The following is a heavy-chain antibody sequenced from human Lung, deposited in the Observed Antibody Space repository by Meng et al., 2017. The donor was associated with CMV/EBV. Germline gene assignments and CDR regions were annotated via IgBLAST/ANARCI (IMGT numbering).Heavy chain of an antibody. Sequence: GGSXRLXCAASGFTFSSYAMIWIRQAPGKGLEWVAVISYDGKTTYYVDSVKGRFTISRDNSKNTVFLQMDSLRPEDAAVYYCARDYSSIWSGYNSYGLDVWXQGTXVTVSS. CDR2: ISYDGKTT. CDR3: ARDYSSIWSGYNSYGLDV. CDR1: GFTFSSYA. J-gene: IGHJ6*02. D-gene: IGHD3-3*01. V-gene: IGHV3-30*03.